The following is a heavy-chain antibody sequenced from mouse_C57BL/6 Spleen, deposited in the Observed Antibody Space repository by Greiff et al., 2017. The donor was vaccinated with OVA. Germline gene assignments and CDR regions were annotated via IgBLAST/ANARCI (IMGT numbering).Heavy chain of an antibody. V-gene: IGHV5-17*01. D-gene: IGHD4-1*01. CDR3: AREKLTGNDY. Sequence: EVKLMESGGGLVKPGGSLKLSCAASGFTFSDYGMHWVRQAPEKGLEWVAYISSGSSTIYYADTVKGRFTSSRDNAKNTLFLQMTSLRSEDTAMYYCAREKLTGNDYRSQGTTLTDSS. CDR1: GFTFSDYG. CDR2: ISSGSSTI. J-gene: IGHJ2*01.